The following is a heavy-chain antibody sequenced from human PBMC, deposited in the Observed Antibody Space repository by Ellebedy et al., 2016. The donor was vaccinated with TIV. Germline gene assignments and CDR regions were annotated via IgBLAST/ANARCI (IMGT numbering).Heavy chain of an antibody. CDR3: ARQADSLLGKTWFDP. V-gene: IGHV1-46*01. CDR2: INPSGGST. CDR1: GYTLTNYD. Sequence: ASVKVSCKASGYTLTNYDINWVRQATGHGLEWMGIINPSGGSTSYAQKFQGSVTMTRDTSTSTVYMELSSLRSEDTAVYYCARQADSLLGKTWFDPWGQGTLVTVSS. D-gene: IGHD3-16*01. J-gene: IGHJ5*02.